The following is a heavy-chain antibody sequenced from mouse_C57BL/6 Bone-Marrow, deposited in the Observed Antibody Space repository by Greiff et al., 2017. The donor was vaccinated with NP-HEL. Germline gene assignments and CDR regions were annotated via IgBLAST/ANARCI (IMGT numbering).Heavy chain of an antibody. V-gene: IGHV2-2*01. Sequence: VQGVESGPGLVQPSQSLSITCTVSGFSLTSYGVHWVRQSPGKGLEWPGVIWSGGSTDYNAAFISRLSISKDNSKSQVFFKMNSLQADDTAIYYCARNFDYGNYPHWYFDVWGTGTTVTVAS. CDR2: IWSGGST. CDR1: GFSLTSYG. J-gene: IGHJ1*03. CDR3: ARNFDYGNYPHWYFDV. D-gene: IGHD2-1*01.